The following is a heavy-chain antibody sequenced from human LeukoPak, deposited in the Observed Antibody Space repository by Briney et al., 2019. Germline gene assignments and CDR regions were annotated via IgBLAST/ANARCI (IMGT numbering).Heavy chain of an antibody. J-gene: IGHJ4*02. Sequence: SETLSLTCTVSGGSISSSSYYWGWIRQPPGKGLEWIGSIYYSGSTYYNPSLKSRVTISVDTSKNQFSLKLSSVTAADTAAYYCASGGGWYDFDYWGQGTLVTVSS. CDR3: ASGGGWYDFDY. V-gene: IGHV4-39*01. CDR2: IYYSGST. CDR1: GGSISSSSYY. D-gene: IGHD6-19*01.